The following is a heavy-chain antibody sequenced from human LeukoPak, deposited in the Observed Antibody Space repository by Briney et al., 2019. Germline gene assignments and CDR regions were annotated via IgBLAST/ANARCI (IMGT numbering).Heavy chain of an antibody. CDR3: AKRGGLGFLEWLLYGGLDY. CDR2: ISGSGGST. CDR1: GFTFSSYA. Sequence: GGSLRLSCAASGFTFSSYAMSWVRQAPGKGLEWVSAISGSGGSTYYADSVKGRFTISRDNSKNTLYLQMNSLRAEDTAVYYCAKRGGLGFLEWLLYGGLDYWGQGTLVTVSS. D-gene: IGHD3-3*01. J-gene: IGHJ4*02. V-gene: IGHV3-23*01.